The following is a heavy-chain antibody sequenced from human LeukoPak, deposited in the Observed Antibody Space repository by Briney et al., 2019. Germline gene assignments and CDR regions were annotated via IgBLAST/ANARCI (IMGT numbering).Heavy chain of an antibody. CDR2: ISSSGVTT. CDR1: GFTFSDYY. Sequence: PGGSLSLSCAAPGFTFSDYYMTWIRQAPGQGLEWISYISSSGVTTYYADSVKGRFTISRDNAKNSLSLFMNSLRAEDTAVYYCASSLNTVMVSPYYFEYWGQGTLVTVSA. V-gene: IGHV3-11*04. J-gene: IGHJ4*02. D-gene: IGHD5-18*01. CDR3: ASSLNTVMVSPYYFEY.